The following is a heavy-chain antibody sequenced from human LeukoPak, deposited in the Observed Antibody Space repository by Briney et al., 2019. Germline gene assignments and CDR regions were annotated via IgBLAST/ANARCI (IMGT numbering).Heavy chain of an antibody. CDR3: ARGYDAFDI. CDR1: GGSFSGYY. CDR2: INHSGST. J-gene: IGHJ3*02. V-gene: IGHV4-34*01. Sequence: SETLSLTCAVYGGSFSGYYWSWIRQPPGKGLEWIGEINHSGSTNYNPSLKSRVTISVDTSKNQFSLKLSSVTAADTAVYYCARGYDAFDIRGQGTMVTVSS.